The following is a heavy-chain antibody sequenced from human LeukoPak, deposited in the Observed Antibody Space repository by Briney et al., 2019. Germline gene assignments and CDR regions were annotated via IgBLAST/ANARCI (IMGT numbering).Heavy chain of an antibody. CDR2: INTDGTTT. D-gene: IGHD3-10*01. J-gene: IGHJ6*03. V-gene: IGHV3-74*03. CDR1: GSTFGNYW. Sequence: GGSLRLSCAASGSTFGNYWMHWVRQPPGKGLVWVSRINTDGTTTKYADSVKGRFTISRDNSKNTLYLQMNSLRAEDTAVYYCARYGSGSYLSHYYYYMDVWGKGTTVTISS. CDR3: ARYGSGSYLSHYYYYMDV.